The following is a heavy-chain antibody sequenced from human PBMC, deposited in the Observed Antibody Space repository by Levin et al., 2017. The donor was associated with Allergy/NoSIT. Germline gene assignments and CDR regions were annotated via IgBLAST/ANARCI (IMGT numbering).Heavy chain of an antibody. CDR3: AKNQGGTSGLSFDV. Sequence: GESLKISCAVSGFSLSEYAMAWVRQAPGKGLEWVSEITGGGFNTYYGDSVKGRFTVSKDDSKDTLYLDLSSLRVEDTAVYFCAKNQGGTSGLSFDVWGQGRMVAVSS. D-gene: IGHD1-1*01. CDR2: ITGGGFNT. J-gene: IGHJ3*01. CDR1: GFSLSEYA. V-gene: IGHV3-23*01.